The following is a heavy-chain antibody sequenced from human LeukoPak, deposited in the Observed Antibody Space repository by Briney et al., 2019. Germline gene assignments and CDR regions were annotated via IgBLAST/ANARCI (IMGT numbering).Heavy chain of an antibody. CDR3: ARDSSGYLRLGY. J-gene: IGHJ4*02. D-gene: IGHD3-22*01. V-gene: IGHV3-48*03. CDR2: ISSSGNTI. CDR1: GFTFSNYE. Sequence: GGSLRLSCAASGFTFSNYEMNWVRQAPGKGLEWVSYISSSGNTIYYADSVKGRFTISRDNSKNTLYLQMNSLRAEDTAVYYCARDSSGYLRLGYWGQGTLVTVSS.